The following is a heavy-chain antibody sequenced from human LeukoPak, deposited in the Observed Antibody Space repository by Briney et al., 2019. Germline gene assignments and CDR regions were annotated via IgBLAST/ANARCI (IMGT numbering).Heavy chain of an antibody. V-gene: IGHV3-7*01. Sequence: GGSLRLSCAASGFTFSSYWMSWVRQAPGKWLEWVANIKQDGSEKYYVDSVKGRFTISRDNSKNTLYLQMNSLRAEDTAVYYCARATYYYDSSGSVDYWGQGTLVTVSS. CDR3: ARATYYYDSSGSVDY. J-gene: IGHJ4*02. CDR1: GFTFSSYW. D-gene: IGHD3-22*01. CDR2: IKQDGSEK.